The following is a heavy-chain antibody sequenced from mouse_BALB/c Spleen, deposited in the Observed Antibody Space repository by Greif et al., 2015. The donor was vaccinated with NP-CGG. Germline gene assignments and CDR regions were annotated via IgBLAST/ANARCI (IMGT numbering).Heavy chain of an antibody. CDR1: GLTFTDYY. Sequence: EVKLVESGGGLVQPGGSLRLSCATSGLTFTDYYMSWVRQPPGKALEWLGFIRNKANGYTTEYSASVKGRFTISRDNSQSILYLQMNTLRAEDSATYYCARDGYYYAMDYWGQGTSVTVSS. CDR2: IRNKANGYTT. V-gene: IGHV7-3*02. D-gene: IGHD2-2*01. J-gene: IGHJ4*01. CDR3: ARDGYYYAMDY.